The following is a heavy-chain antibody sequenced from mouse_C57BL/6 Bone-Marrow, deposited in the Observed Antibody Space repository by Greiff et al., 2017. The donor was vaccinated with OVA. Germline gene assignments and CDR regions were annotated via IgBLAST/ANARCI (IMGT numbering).Heavy chain of an antibody. J-gene: IGHJ4*01. Sequence: DVHLVESGPGLVKPSQSLSLTCSVTGYSITSGYYWNWIRQFPGNKLEWMGYISYDGSNNYNPSLKNRISITRDTSKNQFFLKLNSVTTEDTATYYCAGETVVARGAMDYWGQGTSVTVSS. CDR3: AGETVVARGAMDY. CDR2: ISYDGSN. V-gene: IGHV3-6*01. CDR1: GYSITSGYY. D-gene: IGHD1-1*01.